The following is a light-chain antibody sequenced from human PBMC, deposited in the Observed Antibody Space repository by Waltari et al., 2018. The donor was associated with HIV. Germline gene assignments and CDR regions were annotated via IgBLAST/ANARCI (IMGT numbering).Light chain of an antibody. J-gene: IGKJ2*01. V-gene: IGKV3-15*01. CDR2: DPS. CDR3: HQYNDWPT. Sequence: IIMPQTPATLPVSPGKRVPLPGRPGRTLAGKLAWYHQRPGQPPRLLSYDPSTRAAGIPDRFSGSGSETYFTLTISSLQSEDFGLYYCHQYNDWPTFGQGTTLQIK. CDR1: RTLAGK.